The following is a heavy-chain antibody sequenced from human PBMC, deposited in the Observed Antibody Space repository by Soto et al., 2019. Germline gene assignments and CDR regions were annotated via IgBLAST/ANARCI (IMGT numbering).Heavy chain of an antibody. J-gene: IGHJ4*02. D-gene: IGHD2-2*01. CDR2: INPSGGST. V-gene: IGHV1-46*01. CDR3: ARDVVKVRAAHRYLDY. Sequence: GASVKVSCKASGYTFTNHYMHWVRQAPGQGLEWMGIINPSGGSTRYSQRFQDRVTMTMDTSTSTVYMELSSLRSEDTAVYYCARDVVKVRAAHRYLDYWDQGTLVTVSS. CDR1: GYTFTNHY.